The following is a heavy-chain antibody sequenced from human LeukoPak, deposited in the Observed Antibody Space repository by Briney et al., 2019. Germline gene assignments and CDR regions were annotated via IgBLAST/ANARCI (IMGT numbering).Heavy chain of an antibody. CDR1: GGSFSGYY. V-gene: IGHV4-34*01. Sequence: SETLSLTCAVYGGSFSGYYWSWIRQPPGKGLEWIGEINHSGSTNYNPSLKSRVTISVDTSKNQFSLKLSSVTAADTAVYYCARDYYDSSGYPFDYWGQGTLVTVSS. J-gene: IGHJ4*02. CDR2: INHSGST. CDR3: ARDYYDSSGYPFDY. D-gene: IGHD3-22*01.